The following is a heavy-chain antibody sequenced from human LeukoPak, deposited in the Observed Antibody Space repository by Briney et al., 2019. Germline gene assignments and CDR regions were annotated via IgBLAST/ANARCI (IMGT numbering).Heavy chain of an antibody. D-gene: IGHD6-19*01. CDR2: LYPGDSAS. CDR3: ATSREVAGSHAFDI. J-gene: IGHJ3*02. V-gene: IGHV5-51*01. CDR1: GYSFTNYW. Sequence: GESLKISCQGSGYSFTNYWIGWVRQMPGKGLEWMGMLYPGDSASRFSPSFQGRVTMSVDRSINTAYLQWSSLRASDTAMYYCATSREVAGSHAFDIWGQGTVVTVSS.